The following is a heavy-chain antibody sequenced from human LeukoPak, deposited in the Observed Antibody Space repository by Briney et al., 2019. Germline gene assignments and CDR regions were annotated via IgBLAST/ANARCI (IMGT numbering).Heavy chain of an antibody. CDR2: IIPIFGTA. CDR1: GGTFSSYA. J-gene: IGHJ6*04. D-gene: IGHD2-2*01. Sequence: SVKVSCKASGGTFSSYAISWVRQAPGQGLEWMGGIIPIFGTANYAQKFQGRVTITADESTSTAYMELSSLRSEDTAVYYCARYCSSTSCPLEYYYCGMDAWGKGTTVTVSS. CDR3: ARYCSSTSCPLEYYYCGMDA. V-gene: IGHV1-69*13.